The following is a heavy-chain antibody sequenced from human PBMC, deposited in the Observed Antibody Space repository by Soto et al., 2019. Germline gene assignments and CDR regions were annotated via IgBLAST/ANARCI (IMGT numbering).Heavy chain of an antibody. CDR1: GYTYTEYA. Sequence: QVQFVQSGAEVKKPGASVKLSCKTSGYTYTEYAIHWVRQAPGQGLEWMGWINVGNGNAKYSQRVEGRVTMARDASASTVYMEVGSLASEDTAVYYCTSSSERGYGGQGTLVTVSS. V-gene: IGHV1-3*01. CDR2: INVGNGNA. J-gene: IGHJ4*02. CDR3: TSSSERGY.